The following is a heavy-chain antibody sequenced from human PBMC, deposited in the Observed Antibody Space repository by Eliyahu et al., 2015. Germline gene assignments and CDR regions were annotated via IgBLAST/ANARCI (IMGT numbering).Heavy chain of an antibody. CDR2: INPSGGST. CDR1: GYTFXSYY. D-gene: IGHD4-17*01. V-gene: IGHV1-46*03. CDR3: ARVPSFMTTVPYFDY. J-gene: IGHJ4*02. Sequence: QVQLVQSGAEVKKPGASVKVSCKASGYTFXSYYMHWVRQAPGQGLEWMGIINPSGGSTSYAQKFQGXVTMTRDTSTSTVYMELSSLRSEDTAVYYCARVPSFMTTVPYFDYWGQGTLVTVSS.